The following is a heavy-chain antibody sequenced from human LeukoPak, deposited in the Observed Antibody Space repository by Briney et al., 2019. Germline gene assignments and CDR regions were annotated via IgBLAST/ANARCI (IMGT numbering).Heavy chain of an antibody. Sequence: SETLSLTCAVYGGSFSGYYWSWIRQPPGKGLEWIGEINHSGSTNYNPSLKSRVTISVDTSKNQFSLKLSSVTAADTAVYYCARVRVYPAAFDIWGQGTMVTVSS. CDR3: ARVRVYPAAFDI. D-gene: IGHD6-13*01. CDR1: GGSFSGYY. V-gene: IGHV4-34*01. CDR2: INHSGST. J-gene: IGHJ3*02.